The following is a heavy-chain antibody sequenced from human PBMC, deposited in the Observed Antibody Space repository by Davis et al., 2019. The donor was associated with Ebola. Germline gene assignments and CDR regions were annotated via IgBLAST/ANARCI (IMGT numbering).Heavy chain of an antibody. V-gene: IGHV3-23*01. CDR2: GTSADT. CDR3: AKDNRNIWSEV. D-gene: IGHD2/OR15-2a*01. CDR1: RFTFSNYW. J-gene: IGHJ3*01. Sequence: GESLKISCAASRFTFSNYWMSWVRQAPGKGLEWVSTYGTSADTYYADSVKGRFTISRDNSKNTLYLQMNGLRVEDTAIYYCAKDNRNIWSEVWGQGTMVTVSS.